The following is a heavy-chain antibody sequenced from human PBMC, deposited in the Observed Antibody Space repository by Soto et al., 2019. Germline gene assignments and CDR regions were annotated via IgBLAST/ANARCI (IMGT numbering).Heavy chain of an antibody. CDR1: GGSFSGYY. J-gene: IGHJ5*02. V-gene: IGHV4-34*01. Sequence: QVQLQQWGAGLLKPSETLSLTCAVYGGSFSGYYWSWIRQPPGKGLEWIGEINHSGSTNYNPSLNSRVTIAVDTSKNQFSLKLSSVTAADTAVYYCARAWFDPCGQGTLVTVSS. CDR3: ARAWFDP. CDR2: INHSGST.